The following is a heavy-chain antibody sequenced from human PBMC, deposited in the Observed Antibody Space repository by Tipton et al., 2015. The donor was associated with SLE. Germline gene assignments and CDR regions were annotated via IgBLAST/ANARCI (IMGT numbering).Heavy chain of an antibody. CDR1: GGSISTTNYY. V-gene: IGHV4-39*01. CDR3: AAGGWELLQGTFDI. CDR2: VYYSGST. Sequence: TLSLTCTVSGGSISTTNYYWGWIRQPPGKGLEWIGSVYYSGSTDYNPSLKSRVTRSVDTYKNQFSLKLTSVTAADTAVYYCAAGGWELLQGTFDIWGQGTTVTVSS. D-gene: IGHD1-26*01. J-gene: IGHJ3*02.